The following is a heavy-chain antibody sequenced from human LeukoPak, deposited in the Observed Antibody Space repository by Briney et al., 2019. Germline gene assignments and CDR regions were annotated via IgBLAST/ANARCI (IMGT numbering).Heavy chain of an antibody. CDR3: ARGVTVTHWADY. CDR2: INPSGGST. V-gene: IGHV1-46*01. CDR1: GYTFTSYY. J-gene: IGHJ4*02. Sequence: ASVKVSCKASGYTFTSYYMHWVRQAPGQGLGWMGIINPSGGSTSYAQRFQGRVTMTRDMSTSTVYMELSSLRSEDTAVYYCARGVTVTHWADYWGQGTLVTVSS. D-gene: IGHD4-17*01.